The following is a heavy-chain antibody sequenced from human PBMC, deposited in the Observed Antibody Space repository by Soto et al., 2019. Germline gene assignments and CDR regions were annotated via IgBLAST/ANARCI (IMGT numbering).Heavy chain of an antibody. CDR1: GFTFSSYA. V-gene: IGHV3-23*01. CDR3: ARATSYYYYGMDV. D-gene: IGHD2-2*01. Sequence: EVQLLESGGGLVQPGGALRLSCAASGFTFSSYAMSWVRQAPGKGLEWVSAISGSGGSTYYADSVKGRFTISRDNSKNTLYLQMNNLRAEDTAVYYCARATSYYYYGMDVWGQGTTVTVSS. CDR2: ISGSGGST. J-gene: IGHJ6*02.